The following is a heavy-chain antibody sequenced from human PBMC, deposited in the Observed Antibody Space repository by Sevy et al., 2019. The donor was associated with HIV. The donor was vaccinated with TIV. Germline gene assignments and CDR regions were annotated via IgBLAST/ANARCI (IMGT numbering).Heavy chain of an antibody. CDR1: GFTFSSYW. CDR3: ARDRPYDFWRDGYYGMDV. J-gene: IGHJ6*02. Sequence: GGSLRLSCAASGFTFSSYWMSWVRQAPGKGLEWVANIKQDGSEKYYVDSVKGRFTISRDNAKNSLYLQMNSLRAEGTAVYYCARDRPYDFWRDGYYGMDVWGQGTTVTVSS. V-gene: IGHV3-7*03. D-gene: IGHD3-3*01. CDR2: IKQDGSEK.